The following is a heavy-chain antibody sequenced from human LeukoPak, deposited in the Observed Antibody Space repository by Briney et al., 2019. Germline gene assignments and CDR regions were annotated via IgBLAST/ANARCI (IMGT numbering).Heavy chain of an antibody. D-gene: IGHD2-2*01. V-gene: IGHV4-59*01. J-gene: IGHJ5*02. CDR3: ANGGYCSSSSCYPKWFDP. CDR2: VYHSGSI. CDR1: GGSISSYY. Sequence: PSETLSLTCSVSGGSISSYYWSWIRQPPGKGLEWIGSVYHSGSINYNPSLKGRVTMSVDTSKNQFSLKLRSVTAADTAVYYCANGGYCSSSSCYPKWFDPWGQGTLVTVSS.